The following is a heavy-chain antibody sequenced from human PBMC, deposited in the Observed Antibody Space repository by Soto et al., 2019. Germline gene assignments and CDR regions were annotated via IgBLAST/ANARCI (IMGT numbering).Heavy chain of an antibody. J-gene: IGHJ6*02. Sequence: QVQLVQSGAEVKKPGASVKVSCKASGYTFTSYGISWVRQAPGQGLEWMGWISAYNGNTNYAQKLQGRATMTTDTSTSTAYMELRSLRADDTAVYYCAREGDYDILTGYYIIHYYYGMDVWGQGTTVTVSS. D-gene: IGHD3-9*01. CDR2: ISAYNGNT. V-gene: IGHV1-18*01. CDR1: GYTFTSYG. CDR3: AREGDYDILTGYYIIHYYYGMDV.